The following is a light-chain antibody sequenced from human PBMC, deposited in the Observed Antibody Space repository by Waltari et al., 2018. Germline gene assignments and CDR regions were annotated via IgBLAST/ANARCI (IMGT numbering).Light chain of an antibody. CDR2: AVS. V-gene: IGLV2-14*03. CDR3: NSYTSSRTWV. J-gene: IGLJ3*02. CDR1: SSAVGGYTY. Sequence: QSALTQPASVSGSPGQSITISCTGTSSAVGGYTYVSWYQQHPGKAPKLIIYAVSTRPSGTSNRFSGSKSGNTASLTISGLQAEDEADYYCNSYTSSRTWVFGGGTKLTVL.